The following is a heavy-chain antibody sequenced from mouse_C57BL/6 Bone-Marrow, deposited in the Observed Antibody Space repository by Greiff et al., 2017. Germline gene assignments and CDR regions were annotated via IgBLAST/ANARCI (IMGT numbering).Heavy chain of an antibody. J-gene: IGHJ3*01. CDR2: ISSCSSTI. D-gene: IGHD1-1*01. Sequence: EVKLMESGGGLVKPGGSLKLSCAASGFTFSDYGMHWVRQAPERGLEWVAYISSCSSTIYYADTVKGRFTISRDNAKNTLFLQMTSLRSEDTAMYYCAPYYYGSSSFAYWGQGTLVTVSA. CDR1: GFTFSDYG. CDR3: APYYYGSSSFAY. V-gene: IGHV5-17*01.